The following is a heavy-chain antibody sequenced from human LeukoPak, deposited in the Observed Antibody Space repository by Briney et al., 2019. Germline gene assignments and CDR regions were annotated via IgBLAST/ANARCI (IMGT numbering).Heavy chain of an antibody. CDR3: AKEHVLKGTAVF. CDR1: GFSFSSYG. V-gene: IGHV3-30*18. J-gene: IGHJ4*02. Sequence: GGSLRLSCAASGFSFSSYGIHWVRQAPGKGLEWVGVVSYDGSNKYYADSVKGRFIISRDNSKNTLYLQMNGLRVEDTAVYYCAKEHVLKGTAVFWGQGTLVTVSS. CDR2: VSYDGSNK. D-gene: IGHD1-7*01.